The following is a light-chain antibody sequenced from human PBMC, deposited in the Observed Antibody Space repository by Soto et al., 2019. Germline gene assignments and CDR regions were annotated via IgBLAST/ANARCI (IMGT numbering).Light chain of an antibody. J-gene: IGKJ2*02. CDR3: QQYNNWPPEGT. Sequence: DIVMTQSPDSLAVSLGERAAINCKSSQSLLNSSKNKNYLAWYQQKPGQPPKVLIYWASTRATGIPARFSGSGSGTEFTLTISSLQSEDFAVYYCQQYNNWPPEGTFGQGTKLEIK. CDR2: WAS. CDR1: QSLLNSSKNKNY. V-gene: IGKV4-1*01.